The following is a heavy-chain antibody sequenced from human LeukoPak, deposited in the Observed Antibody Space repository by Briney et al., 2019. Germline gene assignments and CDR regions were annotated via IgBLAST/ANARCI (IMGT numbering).Heavy chain of an antibody. V-gene: IGHV1-69*13. CDR2: IIPIFGTA. CDR1: GGTFSSYA. J-gene: IGHJ6*03. CDR3: ARAYRETYYYYMDV. Sequence: GASVKVSCKASGGTFSSYAISWVRQAPGQGLEWMGGIIPIFGTANYAQKFQGRVTITADESTSTAYMELSSLRPEDTAVYYCARAYRETYYYYMDVWGKGTTVTISS. D-gene: IGHD1-26*01.